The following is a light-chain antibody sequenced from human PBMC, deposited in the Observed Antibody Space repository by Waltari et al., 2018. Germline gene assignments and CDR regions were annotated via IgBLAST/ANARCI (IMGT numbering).Light chain of an antibody. CDR1: SSDIGNYNY. CDR2: DVT. V-gene: IGLV2-11*01. Sequence: QSALTQPRSVSGSPGQSVTISCTGTSSDIGNYNYVSWYQHHPGKAPRLMIYDVTKRPSGLPARFSGSKSCNTASLTISGLQAEDEADYYCCSYAGFYSYYVFGTGTKATVL. CDR3: CSYAGFYSYYV. J-gene: IGLJ1*01.